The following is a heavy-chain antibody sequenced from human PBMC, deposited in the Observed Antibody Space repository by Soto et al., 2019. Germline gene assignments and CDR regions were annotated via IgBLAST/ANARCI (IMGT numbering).Heavy chain of an antibody. D-gene: IGHD6-6*01. CDR2: IWYDGSNK. J-gene: IGHJ5*02. V-gene: IGHV3-33*01. Sequence: GGSLRLSCAASGFTFSSYGMHWVRQAPGKGLEWVAVIWYDGSNKYYADSVKGRFTISRDNSKKTLYLQMNSLRAEDTDVYYCARDYEVWGSSGGTWFDPWGQGTLVTVSS. CDR3: ARDYEVWGSSGGTWFDP. CDR1: GFTFSSYG.